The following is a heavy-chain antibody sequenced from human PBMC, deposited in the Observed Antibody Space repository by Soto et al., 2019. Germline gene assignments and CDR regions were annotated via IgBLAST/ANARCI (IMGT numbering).Heavy chain of an antibody. J-gene: IGHJ3*02. V-gene: IGHV4-39*01. Sequence: LSLNCLLSNAAIDRTSRQSASTCQTPGKGLEWIASIKYSGTTFYNPSLKSRVTLSVDTSKNQFALKLSSVTAAETAVYYCARHGITGSYYDAFDIWGQGTMVS. CDR2: IKYSGTT. CDR3: ARHGITGSYYDAFDI. CDR1: NAAIDRTSRQ. D-gene: IGHD1-26*01.